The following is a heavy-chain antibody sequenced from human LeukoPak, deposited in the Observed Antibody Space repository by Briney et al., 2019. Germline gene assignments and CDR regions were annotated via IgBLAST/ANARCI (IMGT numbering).Heavy chain of an antibody. CDR3: ARPYYYDSSGQRYFDY. D-gene: IGHD3-22*01. CDR2: INPNGGGT. Sequence: ASVKVSCKASGYTFTGYYMHWVRQAPGQGLEWMGWINPNGGGTNYAQKFQGRVTMTRDTSISTAYMELSRLRSDDTAVYYCARPYYYDSSGQRYFDYWGQGTLVTVSS. J-gene: IGHJ4*02. CDR1: GYTFTGYY. V-gene: IGHV1-2*02.